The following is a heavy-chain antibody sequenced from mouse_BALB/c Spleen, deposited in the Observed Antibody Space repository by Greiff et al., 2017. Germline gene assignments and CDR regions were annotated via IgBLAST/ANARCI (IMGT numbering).Heavy chain of an antibody. CDR2: INPSNGRT. CDR1: GYTFTSYW. CDR3: ARADYEYYWYFDV. V-gene: IGHV1S81*02. D-gene: IGHD2-4*01. Sequence: QVQLQQPGAELVKPGASVKLSCKASGYTFTSYWMHWVKQRPGQGLEWIGEINPSNGRTNYNEKFKSKATLTVDKSSSTAYMQLSSLTSEDSAVYYCARADYEYYWYFDVWGAGTTVTVSS. J-gene: IGHJ1*01.